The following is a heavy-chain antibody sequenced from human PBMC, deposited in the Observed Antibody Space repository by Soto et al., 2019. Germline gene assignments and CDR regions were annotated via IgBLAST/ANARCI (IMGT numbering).Heavy chain of an antibody. CDR3: ARGGDRFDGMDV. CDR1: GFGFNGYD. Sequence: PGGCVRLSCAASGFGFNGYDMHWVRQAPGKNLEWVAAISTAGDTYYLGSVKGRFTISREDAKNSLSLQMNSLRVGDTAVYYCARGGDRFDGMDVWGQGTTVTVSS. CDR2: ISTAGDT. V-gene: IGHV3-13*01. D-gene: IGHD3-16*01. J-gene: IGHJ6*02.